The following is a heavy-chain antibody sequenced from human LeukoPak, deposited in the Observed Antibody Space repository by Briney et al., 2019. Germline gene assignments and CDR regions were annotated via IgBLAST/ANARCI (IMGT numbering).Heavy chain of an antibody. Sequence: SQTLSLSCTVSGGSISSGGYYWSWIRQHPGKGLEWIGYIYYSGSTYYNPSLKSRVTISVDTSKNQFSLKLSSVTAADTAVYYCARFPLWFGEPHPFDIWGQGTMVTVSS. CDR1: GGSISSGGYY. V-gene: IGHV4-31*03. CDR2: IYYSGST. D-gene: IGHD3-10*01. CDR3: ARFPLWFGEPHPFDI. J-gene: IGHJ3*02.